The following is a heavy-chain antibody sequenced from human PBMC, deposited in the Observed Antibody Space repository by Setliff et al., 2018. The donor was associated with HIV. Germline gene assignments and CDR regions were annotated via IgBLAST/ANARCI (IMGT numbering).Heavy chain of an antibody. J-gene: IGHJ3*02. CDR3: ARGYCTNAVCSDAFDI. Sequence: GASVKVSCKASGYTFTSYGISWVRQAPGQGLEWMGWISAYNGNTYYAQNFQGRVTMTTDTSTSTAYMELRSLRSDDTAVYYCARGYCTNAVCSDAFDIWGQGTMVTVSS. CDR2: ISAYNGNT. D-gene: IGHD2-8*01. V-gene: IGHV1-18*01. CDR1: GYTFTSYG.